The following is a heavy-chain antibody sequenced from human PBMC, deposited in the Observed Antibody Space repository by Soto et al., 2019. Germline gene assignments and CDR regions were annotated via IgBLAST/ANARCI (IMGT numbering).Heavy chain of an antibody. V-gene: IGHV1-3*01. Sequence: GASVKVSCKASGYTFTSYAMHWVRQAPGQRLEWMGWINAGNGNTKYSQKFQGRVTITRDTSASTAYMELSSLRSEDTAVYYCARDSTYYDFWSGLVSQALSRAPMWYFDYWGQGTLVTVSS. D-gene: IGHD3-3*01. CDR2: INAGNGNT. J-gene: IGHJ4*02. CDR1: GYTFTSYA. CDR3: ARDSTYYDFWSGLVSQALSRAPMWYFDY.